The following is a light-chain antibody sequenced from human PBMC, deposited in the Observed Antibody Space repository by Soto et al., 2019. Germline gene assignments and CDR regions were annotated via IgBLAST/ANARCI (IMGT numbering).Light chain of an antibody. CDR2: EVK. V-gene: IGLV2-23*02. CDR3: CSYAGSLYV. CDR1: SSDGGSYNL. Sequence: QSALTQPASVSGSPGQSITISCTGTSSDGGSYNLVSWYQHHPGKAPKVMIYEVKKRPSGVSNRFAGSKSGNTASLTISGLQADDEAEYYCCSYAGSLYVFGTGTKLTVL. J-gene: IGLJ1*01.